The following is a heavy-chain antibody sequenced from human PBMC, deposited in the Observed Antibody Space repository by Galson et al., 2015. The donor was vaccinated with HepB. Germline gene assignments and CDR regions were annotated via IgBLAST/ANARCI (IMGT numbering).Heavy chain of an antibody. CDR2: TYYMSKFYN. Sequence: CAISGDSVSNNGVAWNWIRQSPSRGLEWLGRTYYMSKFYNDYAESVKSRITINPDTSRNQVSLQLNSVTPEDTAVYYCARVRQLGQGFHFWGQGTLVTVSS. D-gene: IGHD3-10*01. CDR1: GDSVSNNGVA. CDR3: ARVRQLGQGFHF. J-gene: IGHJ4*02. V-gene: IGHV6-1*01.